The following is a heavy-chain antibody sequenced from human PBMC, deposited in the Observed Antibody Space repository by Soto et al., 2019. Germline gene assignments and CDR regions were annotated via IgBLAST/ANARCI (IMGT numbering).Heavy chain of an antibody. J-gene: IGHJ5*02. CDR2: IYYSGST. V-gene: IGHV4-39*01. CDR1: GASISSRSYY. CDR3: ARHPSIQWFGEEVGWFDP. D-gene: IGHD3-10*01. Sequence: PSETLSLTCTVSGASISSRSYYWGWIRQPPGKGLEWIGSIYYSGSTYYNPSLKSRVTISVDTSKNQFSLKLSSVTAADTAVYYCARHPSIQWFGEEVGWFDPWGQGTLVTVSS.